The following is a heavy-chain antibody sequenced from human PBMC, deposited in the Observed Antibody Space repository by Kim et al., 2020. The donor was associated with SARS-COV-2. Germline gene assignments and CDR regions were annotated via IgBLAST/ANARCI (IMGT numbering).Heavy chain of an antibody. D-gene: IGHD3-10*01. CDR1: GFTFDDYA. CDR3: AKDINEYYYGSGGKILLSFGAFDI. Sequence: GGSLRLSFAASGFTFDDYAMHWVRQAPGKGLEWVSGISWNSGSIGYADSVKGRFTISRDNAKNSLYLQMNSLRAEDTALYYCAKDINEYYYGSGGKILLSFGAFDIWGQGTMVTVSS. V-gene: IGHV3-9*01. J-gene: IGHJ3*02. CDR2: ISWNSGSI.